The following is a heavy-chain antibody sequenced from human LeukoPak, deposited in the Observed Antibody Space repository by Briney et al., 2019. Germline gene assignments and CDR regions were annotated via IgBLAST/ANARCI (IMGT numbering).Heavy chain of an antibody. V-gene: IGHV1-2*04. Sequence: ASVKVSCKVSGYTLTELSMHWVRQAPGQGLEWMGWINPNSGGTNYAQKFQGWVTMTRDTSISTAYMELSRLRSDDTAVYYCAREFYSSSWYGSAPFDYWGQGTLVTVSS. CDR3: AREFYSSSWYGSAPFDY. D-gene: IGHD6-13*01. J-gene: IGHJ4*02. CDR1: GYTLTELS. CDR2: INPNSGGT.